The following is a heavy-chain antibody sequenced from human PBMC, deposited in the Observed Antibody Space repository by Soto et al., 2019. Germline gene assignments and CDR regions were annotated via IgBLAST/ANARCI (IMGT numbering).Heavy chain of an antibody. D-gene: IGHD6-13*01. CDR3: ARAGWGQKLVQGWFEP. V-gene: IGHV4-59*01. CDR1: GGSISTYY. Sequence: SSETLSRTCTLSGGSISTYYWSWIRQPPGKGLEWMGYFYCSGSTNYNPSLKSRVTISVDTSKNQFSLKLSSVTAADTAVYYCARAGWGQKLVQGWFEPWGQGTLVTVSS. J-gene: IGHJ5*02. CDR2: FYCSGST.